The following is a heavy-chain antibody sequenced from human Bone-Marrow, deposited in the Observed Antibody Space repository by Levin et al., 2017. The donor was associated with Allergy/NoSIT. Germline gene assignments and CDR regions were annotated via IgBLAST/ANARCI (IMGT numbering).Heavy chain of an antibody. D-gene: IGHD6-13*01. CDR1: EFTFSSYA. J-gene: IGHJ5*02. CDR3: ARSQQTSSSVAYNWLDP. V-gene: IGHV1-3*01. CDR2: INGGNANV. Sequence: GESLKISCKASEFTFSSYAIHWVRQAPGQRLEWLSWINGGNANVRYSDKFRGRVTMTTDTSATTAYLELSSLTSEDTAVYYCARSQQTSSSVAYNWLDPWGQGTLVTVSS.